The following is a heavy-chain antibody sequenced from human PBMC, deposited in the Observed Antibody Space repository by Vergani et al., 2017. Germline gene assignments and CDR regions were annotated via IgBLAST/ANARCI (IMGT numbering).Heavy chain of an antibody. CDR3: AREQSSGWFGSSFDP. J-gene: IGHJ5*02. CDR1: GYTFTSYG. V-gene: IGHV1-18*01. Sequence: QVQLVQSGAEVKKPGASVKVSCKASGYTFTSYGISWVRQAPGQGLEWMGWISAYNGNTNYAQKFQGRVTITADESTRTAYMELSSLRSEDTAVYYCAREQSSGWFGSSFDPWGQGTLVTVSS. D-gene: IGHD6-19*01. CDR2: ISAYNGNT.